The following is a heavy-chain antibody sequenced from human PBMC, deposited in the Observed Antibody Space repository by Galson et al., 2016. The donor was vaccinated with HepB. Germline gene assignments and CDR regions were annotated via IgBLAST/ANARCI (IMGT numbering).Heavy chain of an antibody. D-gene: IGHD3-3*01. V-gene: IGHV3-23*01. CDR1: GFAFSGFA. CDR2: IGGSGTYT. Sequence: SLRLSCAASGFAFSGFAMSWVRQAPGKGLEWVSSIGGSGTYTYCADSVKGRFTISRDNSQNTLFLHMNSLRAEDTAVYYCAKERFWSGYTYFDPWGQGTLVTVSS. J-gene: IGHJ5*02. CDR3: AKERFWSGYTYFDP.